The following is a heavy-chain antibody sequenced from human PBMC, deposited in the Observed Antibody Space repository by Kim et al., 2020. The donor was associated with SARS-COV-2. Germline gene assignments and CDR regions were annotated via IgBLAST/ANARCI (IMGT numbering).Heavy chain of an antibody. CDR1: GFTFSSYG. J-gene: IGHJ4*02. CDR2: ISYDGSNK. V-gene: IGHV3-30*18. Sequence: GGSLRLSCAASGFTFSSYGMHWVRQAPGKGLEWVAVISYDGSNKYYADSVKGRFTISRDNSKNTLYLQMNSLRAEDTAVYYCAKAFDYWGQGTLVTVSS. CDR3: AKAFDY.